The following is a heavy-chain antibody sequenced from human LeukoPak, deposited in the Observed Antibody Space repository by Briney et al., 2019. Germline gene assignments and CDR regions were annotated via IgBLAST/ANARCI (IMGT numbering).Heavy chain of an antibody. V-gene: IGHV1-8*01. Sequence: ASVKVSCKASGYTFTSYDINWVRQATGQGLEWMGWMNPNSGNTGYAQKFQGRVTMTRNTSISTAYMELSSLRSEDTAVYYCARGTRGVPAAMYDYYYYYYMDVWGKGTTVTVSS. CDR2: MNPNSGNT. J-gene: IGHJ6*03. CDR1: GYTFTSYD. D-gene: IGHD2-2*01. CDR3: ARGTRGVPAAMYDYYYYYYMDV.